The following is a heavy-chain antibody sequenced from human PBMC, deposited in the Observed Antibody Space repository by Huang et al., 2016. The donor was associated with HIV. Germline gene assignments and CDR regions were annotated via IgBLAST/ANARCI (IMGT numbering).Heavy chain of an antibody. D-gene: IGHD6-19*01. CDR1: GGSFSGYS. V-gene: IGHV4-34*01. J-gene: IGHJ4*02. CDR3: AREKAADSAWYGVYYFDY. Sequence: QVQLRQWGAGLVKPSETLSLTCAVYGGSFSGYSWTWIRQSPGKGLEWNGEINHIGKSNYQPSLKSRVTISKDTAKNQFSLQLTSVSAADTGVYFCAREKAADSAWYGVYYFDYWGEGALVTVTS. CDR2: INHIGKS.